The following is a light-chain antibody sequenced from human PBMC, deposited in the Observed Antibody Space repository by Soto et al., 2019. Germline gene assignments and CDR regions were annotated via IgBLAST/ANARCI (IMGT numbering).Light chain of an antibody. CDR1: SSDVGNYNL. V-gene: IGLV2-23*01. J-gene: IGLJ1*01. CDR3: CSYASSSTYV. Sequence: QSVLTQPASVSGSPGQSITISCTGTSSDVGNYNLVSWYQHDPGKAPKLLIYEGSKRPSGVSDRFSGSKSGNTASLTISGLQAEDDADYYCCSYASSSTYVFGTGTKLTVL. CDR2: EGS.